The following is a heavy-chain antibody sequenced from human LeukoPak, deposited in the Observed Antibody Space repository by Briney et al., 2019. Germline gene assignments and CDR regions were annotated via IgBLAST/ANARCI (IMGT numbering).Heavy chain of an antibody. D-gene: IGHD6-13*01. CDR3: ARVVTRAYSSSWYGAFDI. CDR2: IYHSGST. CDR1: GYSINSGYY. J-gene: IGHJ3*02. Sequence: SETLSLTCTVSGYSINSGYYWGWIRQPPGKGLEWIGSIYHSGSTYYNPSLKSRATISVDTSKNQFSLKLSSVTAADTAVYYCARVVTRAYSSSWYGAFDIWGQGTMVTVSS. V-gene: IGHV4-38-2*02.